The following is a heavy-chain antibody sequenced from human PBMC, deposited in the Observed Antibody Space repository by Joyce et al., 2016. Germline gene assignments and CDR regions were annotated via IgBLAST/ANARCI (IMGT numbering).Heavy chain of an antibody. CDR3: AKADYGDKIDAFDI. CDR1: GFTFSSYS. Sequence: EVQLVESGGGLVQPGGSLRLSCSASGFTFSSYSMNWVRQAPGKGLDVVSYISSSSSTIYYADSVKGRFTISRDNAKNSLYLQMNSLRAEDTAVYYCAKADYGDKIDAFDIWGQGTMVTVSS. D-gene: IGHD4-17*01. J-gene: IGHJ3*02. CDR2: ISSSSSTI. V-gene: IGHV3-48*01.